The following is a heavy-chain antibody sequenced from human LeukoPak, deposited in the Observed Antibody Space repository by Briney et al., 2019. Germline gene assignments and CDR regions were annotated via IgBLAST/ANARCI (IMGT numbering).Heavy chain of an antibody. D-gene: IGHD4-11*01. CDR1: GFTFSSYA. Sequence: GGSLRLSCAASGFTFSSYAMHWVRQAPGKGLEWVAVISYDGSNKYYADSVKGRFTISRDNSKNTLYLQMNSLRAEDTAVYYCARDYRDGYWGQGTLVTVSS. J-gene: IGHJ4*02. V-gene: IGHV3-30*04. CDR2: ISYDGSNK. CDR3: ARDYRDGY.